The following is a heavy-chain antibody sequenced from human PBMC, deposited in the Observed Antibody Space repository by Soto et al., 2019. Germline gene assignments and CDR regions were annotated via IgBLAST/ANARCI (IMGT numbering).Heavy chain of an antibody. V-gene: IGHV3-33*01. CDR3: ARDRWDGGLSRGYYGMDV. CDR2: IWYDGSNK. Sequence: GGSLRLSCAASGFTFSSYGMHWVRQAPGKGLEWVAVIWYDGSNKYYADSVKGRFTISRDNSKNTLYLQMNSLRAEDTAVYYCARDRWDGGLSRGYYGMDVWGQGTTVTVSS. J-gene: IGHJ6*02. CDR1: GFTFSSYG. D-gene: IGHD1-26*01.